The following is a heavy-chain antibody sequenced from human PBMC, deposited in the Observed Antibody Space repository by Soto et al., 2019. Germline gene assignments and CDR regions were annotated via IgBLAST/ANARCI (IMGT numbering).Heavy chain of an antibody. J-gene: IGHJ5*02. CDR2: INAGNGNT. Sequence: ALVKVSCKASGYTFNSHAIHWVRQAPGQRPEWLGWINAGNGNTYYSEKFEGRVTFTRDTAATTVNMELTSPTSEDTAIYYCGRDQSGIGYYVDWFDPWGQGTLVTVSS. CDR1: GYTFNSHA. CDR3: GRDQSGIGYYVDWFDP. D-gene: IGHD3-10*02. V-gene: IGHV1-3*01.